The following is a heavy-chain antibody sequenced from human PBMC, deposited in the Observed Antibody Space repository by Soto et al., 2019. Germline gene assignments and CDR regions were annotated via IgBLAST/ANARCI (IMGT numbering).Heavy chain of an antibody. CDR1: GGTFSSYA. D-gene: IGHD3-22*01. CDR2: IIPIFGTA. V-gene: IGHV1-69*13. J-gene: IGHJ3*02. CDR3: ARRSDDYYDSSGYLWAFDI. Sequence: GASVKVSCKASGGTFSSYAISWVRQAPGQGLEWMGGIIPIFGTANYAQKFQGRVTITADESTSTAYMELSSLRSEDTAVYYCARRSDDYYDSSGYLWAFDIWGQGTMVTVSS.